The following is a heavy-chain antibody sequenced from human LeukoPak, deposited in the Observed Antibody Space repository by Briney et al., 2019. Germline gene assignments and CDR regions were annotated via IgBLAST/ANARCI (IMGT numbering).Heavy chain of an antibody. CDR2: ISYDGSNK. CDR1: GFTFSSYA. Sequence: PGGSLRLSCAASGFTFSSYAMHWVRQAPGKGLEWVAVISYDGSNKYYADSVKGRFTISRDNSKNTLYLQMNSLRAEDTAVYYCAREDQGAAHRHLDYWGQRTLVTVSS. V-gene: IGHV3-30-3*01. J-gene: IGHJ4*02. CDR3: AREDQGAAHRHLDY. D-gene: IGHD1-26*01.